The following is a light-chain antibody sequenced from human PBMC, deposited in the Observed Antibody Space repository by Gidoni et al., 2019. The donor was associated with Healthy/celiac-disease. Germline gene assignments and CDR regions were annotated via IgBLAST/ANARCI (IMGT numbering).Light chain of an antibody. J-gene: IGLJ3*02. Sequence: QSVLTQPPSASGTPGQRVTISCSGSSSNIGSNTVNWYQQLPGTAPKLLIYSNNQRPSGVPARFSGSKSGTSASLAISGLQSEDEADYYWAAWDDSLNGHWVFGGGTKLTVL. V-gene: IGLV1-44*01. CDR1: SSNIGSNT. CDR3: AAWDDSLNGHWV. CDR2: SNN.